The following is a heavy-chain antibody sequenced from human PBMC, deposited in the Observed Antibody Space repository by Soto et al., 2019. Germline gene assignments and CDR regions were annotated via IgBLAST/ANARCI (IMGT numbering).Heavy chain of an antibody. CDR3: VKEIAAAQ. CDR1: GFTFSNYW. V-gene: IGHV3-7*01. D-gene: IGHD6-25*01. CDR2: INKDGSQT. J-gene: IGHJ4*02. Sequence: EVQLVESGGALVQPGGSLRLTCATSGFTFSNYWMTWVRQAPGKGLEWVANINKDGSQTSFVDSVKGRFTIFRDNAKGSLYLQMNSLRGEDTAKYYCVKEIAAAQWGQGTLVTVSS.